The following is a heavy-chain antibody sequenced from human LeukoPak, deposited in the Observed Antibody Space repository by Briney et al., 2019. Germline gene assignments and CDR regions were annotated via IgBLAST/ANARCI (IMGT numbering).Heavy chain of an antibody. D-gene: IGHD2-15*01. J-gene: IGHJ3*02. Sequence: SETLSLTCTVSGGSISSYYWSWIRQPPGQGLEWIGYIYYSGSTKYNPSLKSRVTISVDTSKNQFSLKLSSVTAADTAVYYCARPLHGAFDIWGQGTMVTVSS. CDR1: GGSISSYY. CDR3: ARPLHGAFDI. V-gene: IGHV4-59*01. CDR2: IYYSGST.